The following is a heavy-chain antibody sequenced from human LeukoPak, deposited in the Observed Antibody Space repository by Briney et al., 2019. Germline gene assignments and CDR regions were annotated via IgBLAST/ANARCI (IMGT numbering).Heavy chain of an antibody. CDR3: ARALIPYGPKHGMDV. Sequence: GGSLRLSCAASGFTFSSYWMSWVRQAPGKGLEWVANIKQDGSEKDYVDSVKGRFTISRDTAKNSLYLQMHSLRAEDTAVYYCARALIPYGPKHGMDVWGQGTTVTVSS. CDR2: IKQDGSEK. V-gene: IGHV3-7*04. CDR1: GFTFSSYW. D-gene: IGHD2-21*01. J-gene: IGHJ6*02.